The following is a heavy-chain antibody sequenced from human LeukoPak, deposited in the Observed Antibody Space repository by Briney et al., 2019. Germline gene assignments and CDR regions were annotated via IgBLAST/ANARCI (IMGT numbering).Heavy chain of an antibody. V-gene: IGHV3-7*01. CDR1: GFTFSSYW. CDR3: ARFLIHILSGYPYYYGMDV. CDR2: IKQDGSEK. Sequence: PGGSLRLSCAASGFTFSSYWMSWVRQAPGKGLEWVANIKQDGSEKYYVDSVKGRFTISRDNAKNSLYLQMNSLRAEDTAVYYCARFLIHILSGYPYYYGMDVWGQGTAVTVSS. D-gene: IGHD5-12*01. J-gene: IGHJ6*02.